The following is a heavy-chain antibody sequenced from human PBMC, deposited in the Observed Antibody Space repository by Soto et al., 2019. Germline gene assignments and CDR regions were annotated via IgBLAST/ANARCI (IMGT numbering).Heavy chain of an antibody. CDR3: AKADGEQWLLPHLDK. J-gene: IGHJ4*02. CDR1: GFNFKKFA. V-gene: IGHV3-23*01. CDR2: ISCCGGST. D-gene: IGHD6-19*01. Sequence: PGGSLRLSCVASGFNFKKFAMSWVRQTPGEGLEWVSGISCCGGSTSYADSVKGRFSIARDDSTNTLSLQMNNLRFEDTAQYYCAKADGEQWLLPHLDKWGQGTLVTVSS.